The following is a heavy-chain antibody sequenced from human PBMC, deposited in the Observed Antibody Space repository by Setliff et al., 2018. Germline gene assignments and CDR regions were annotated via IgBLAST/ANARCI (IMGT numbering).Heavy chain of an antibody. Sequence: GGSLRLSCAASGLTVSNYAMSWVRQAPGKGLEWVANIKQDGSEKYSVDSVKGRFTISRDNAKSFLYLQMNSLRAEDTAVYYCARLAGTMTIYGYYHYYMDVWGKGTTVTVSS. V-gene: IGHV3-7*01. CDR2: IKQDGSEK. D-gene: IGHD3-22*01. CDR3: ARLAGTMTIYGYYHYYMDV. J-gene: IGHJ6*03. CDR1: GLTVSNYA.